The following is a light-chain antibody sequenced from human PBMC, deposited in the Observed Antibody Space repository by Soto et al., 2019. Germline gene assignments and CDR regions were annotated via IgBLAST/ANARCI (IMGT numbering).Light chain of an antibody. CDR1: ISNIGRNT. CDR2: SND. CDR3: AAWDDSLNGYV. Sequence: QCSLTQPPSASGTPGQRFTISCSGSISNIGRNTVNWYQQLPGTAPKLLMYSNDQRSSGVPDRFSGSKSGTSASLAISGLQSDDEADYYCAAWDDSLNGYVFGTGTKVTVL. V-gene: IGLV1-44*01. J-gene: IGLJ1*01.